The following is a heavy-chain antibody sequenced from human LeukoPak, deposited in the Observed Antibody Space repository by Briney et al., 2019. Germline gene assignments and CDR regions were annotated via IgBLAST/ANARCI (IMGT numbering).Heavy chain of an antibody. D-gene: IGHD6-19*01. J-gene: IGHJ6*03. CDR1: GFNFTSYW. V-gene: IGHV5-51*01. CDR3: ARHVAGGGPYYYYYMDV. CDR2: VYPGDSDT. Sequence: LGESLKISCKGSGFNFTSYWIGWVRQMPGKGLEWMGIVYPGDSDTRYSPSFQGQVTISADKSISTAYLQWSSLKASDTAMYYCARHVAGGGPYYYYYMDVWGKGTTVTISS.